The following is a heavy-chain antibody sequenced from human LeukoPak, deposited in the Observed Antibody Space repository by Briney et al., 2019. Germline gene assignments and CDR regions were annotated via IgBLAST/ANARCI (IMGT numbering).Heavy chain of an antibody. CDR3: ASAEYYDFWSGYPRGAFDI. D-gene: IGHD3-3*01. J-gene: IGHJ3*02. CDR2: IYYSGST. Sequence: PSETLSLTCTVSGGSISSYYWSWIRQPPGKGLEWIGYIYYSGSTNYNPSLKSRVTISVDTSKNQFSLKLSSVTAADTAVYYCASAEYYDFWSGYPRGAFDIWGQGTMVTVPS. CDR1: GGSISSYY. V-gene: IGHV4-59*01.